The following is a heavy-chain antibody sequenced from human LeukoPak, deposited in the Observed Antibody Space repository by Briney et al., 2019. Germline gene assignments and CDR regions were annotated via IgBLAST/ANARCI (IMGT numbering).Heavy chain of an antibody. V-gene: IGHV4-34*01. CDR2: INHSGST. Sequence: SETLSLTCAVYGGSFSGYYWSWIRQPPGKGLEWIGEINHSGSTNYNPSLKSRVTISVDTSKNQFSLKLSFATAADTAVYYCARAFRPALDAFDIWGQGTMVTVSS. CDR1: GGSFSGYY. CDR3: ARAFRPALDAFDI. J-gene: IGHJ3*02. D-gene: IGHD6-6*01.